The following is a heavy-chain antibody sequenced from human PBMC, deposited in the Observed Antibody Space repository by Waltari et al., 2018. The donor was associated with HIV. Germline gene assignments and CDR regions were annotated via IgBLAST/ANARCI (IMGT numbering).Heavy chain of an antibody. J-gene: IGHJ4*01. CDR3: TRLRAGQLWLDY. CDR2: ISSSGGTI. V-gene: IGHV3-11*04. Sequence: QVQLVESGGGLVKPGGSLRLSCAASAFTFSNSYMTWIRQAPGKGLEWISYISSSGGTIYDADSGKGRFTISRDNTKNSLYLQMNSLRVEDTAVYYCTRLRAGQLWLDYWGHGTLVIVSS. CDR1: AFTFSNSY. D-gene: IGHD3-10*01.